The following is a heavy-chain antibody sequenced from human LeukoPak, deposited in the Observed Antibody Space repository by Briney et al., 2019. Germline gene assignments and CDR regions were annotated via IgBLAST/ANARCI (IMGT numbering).Heavy chain of an antibody. D-gene: IGHD3-3*01. J-gene: IGHJ4*02. CDR2: ISSSGSTI. CDR3: ARRRFFQPFDY. V-gene: IGHV3-48*03. CDR1: GFTLSSYE. Sequence: GGSLRLSCAASGFTLSSYEMNWVRQAPGKGLEWVSYISSSGSTIYYADSVKGRFTISRDNAKNSLYLQMNSLRAEDTAVYYCARRRFFQPFDYWGQGTLVTVSS.